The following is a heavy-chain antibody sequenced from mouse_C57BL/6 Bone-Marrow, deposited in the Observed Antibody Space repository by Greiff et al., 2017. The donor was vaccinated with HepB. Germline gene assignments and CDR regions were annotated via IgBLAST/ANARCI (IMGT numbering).Heavy chain of an antibody. J-gene: IGHJ2*01. CDR2: IDPSDSYT. CDR3: ARWGAP. CDR1: GYTFTSYC. Sequence: QVQLKQPGAELVRPGTSVKLSCKASGYTFTSYCMRWVKQRPGQGLEWIGVIDPSDSYTNYNQKFKGKATMTVDTSSSTAYMQLTSLTSEDSAVYYYARWGAPWGQGTTLTVSS. V-gene: IGHV1-59*01.